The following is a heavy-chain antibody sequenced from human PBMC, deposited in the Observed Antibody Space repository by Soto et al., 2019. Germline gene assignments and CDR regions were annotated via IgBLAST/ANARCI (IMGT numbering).Heavy chain of an antibody. CDR2: TNSDGTDS. CDR1: GCDFEDYA. V-gene: IGHV3-43D*04. Sequence: PGGSLRLSCAAAGCDFEDYAMHWVRQVPGRGLEWVSLTNSDGTDSYYTDSVKGRFTISRDNGKSSLYLQMERLRPEDTALYFCAKSLYYYDSSPLDHWGQGTLVTVSS. J-gene: IGHJ4*02. CDR3: AKSLYYYDSSPLDH. D-gene: IGHD3-22*01.